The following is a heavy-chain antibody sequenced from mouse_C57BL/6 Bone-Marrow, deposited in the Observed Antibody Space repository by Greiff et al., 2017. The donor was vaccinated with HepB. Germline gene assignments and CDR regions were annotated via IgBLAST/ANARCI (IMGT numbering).Heavy chain of an antibody. CDR3: ARKGDYGSGYAMDY. CDR1: GYTFTDYY. Sequence: EVQLQQSGPELVKPGASVKISCKASGYTFTDYYMNWVKQSHGKSLEWIGDINPNNGGTSYNQKFKGKATLTVDKSSSTAYMELRSLTSEDSAVFYGARKGDYGSGYAMDYWGQGTSVTVSS. V-gene: IGHV1-26*01. CDR2: INPNNGGT. D-gene: IGHD1-1*01. J-gene: IGHJ4*01.